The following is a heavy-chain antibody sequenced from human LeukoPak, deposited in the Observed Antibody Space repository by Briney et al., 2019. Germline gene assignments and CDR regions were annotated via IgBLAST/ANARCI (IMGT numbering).Heavy chain of an antibody. CDR3: ARASLVGAMTVDY. CDR2: IYYSGST. Sequence: SETLSLTCTVSGGSISSGDYYWSWIRQPPGKGLEWIGYIYYSGSTYYNPPLKSRVTISVDTSKNQFSLKLSSVTAADTAVYYCARASLVGAMTVDYWGQGTLVTVSS. CDR1: GGSISSGDYY. V-gene: IGHV4-30-4*01. D-gene: IGHD1-26*01. J-gene: IGHJ4*02.